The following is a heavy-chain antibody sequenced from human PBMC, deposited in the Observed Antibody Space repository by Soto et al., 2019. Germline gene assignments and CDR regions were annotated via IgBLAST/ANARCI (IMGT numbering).Heavy chain of an antibody. CDR3: AKDYGSGSYYNGYLFDY. V-gene: IGHV3-30*18. Sequence: GGSLRLSCAASGFTFSSYGMHWVRQAPGKGLEWVAVISYDGSNKYYADSVKGRFTISRDNSKNTLYLQMNSLRAEDTAVYYCAKDYGSGSYYNGYLFDYWGQGALVTVSS. D-gene: IGHD3-10*01. CDR2: ISYDGSNK. J-gene: IGHJ4*02. CDR1: GFTFSSYG.